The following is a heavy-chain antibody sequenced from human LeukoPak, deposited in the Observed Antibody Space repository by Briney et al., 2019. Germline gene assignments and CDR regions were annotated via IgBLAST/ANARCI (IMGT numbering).Heavy chain of an antibody. V-gene: IGHV6-1*01. Sequence: SQTLALTCAISGDSVSSNSAAWNWIRQSPSRGLEWLGRTYYRSKWYNDYAVSVKSRITINPDTSKNQFSLQLNSVTPEDTAVYYCARDGEVLRYFDWQRKPANAFDIRGQGTMVTVSS. CDR2: TYYRSKWYN. CDR1: GDSVSSNSAA. CDR3: ARDGEVLRYFDWQRKPANAFDI. D-gene: IGHD3-9*01. J-gene: IGHJ3*02.